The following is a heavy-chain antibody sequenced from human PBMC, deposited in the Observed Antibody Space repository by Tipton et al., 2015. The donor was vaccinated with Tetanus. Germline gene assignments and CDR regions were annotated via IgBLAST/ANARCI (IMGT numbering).Heavy chain of an antibody. CDR1: GFTFSSYW. Sequence: GSLRLSCAASGFTFSSYWMHWVRQAPGKGLVWVSRIKTDGSATIYADSVKGRFTISRDNAKNTLYLQMNNLRAEDTAAYFCVRGGEPKPPFGIWGQGTMVTVSS. CDR2: IKTDGSAT. D-gene: IGHD1-14*01. CDR3: VRGGEPKPPFGI. J-gene: IGHJ3*02. V-gene: IGHV3-74*01.